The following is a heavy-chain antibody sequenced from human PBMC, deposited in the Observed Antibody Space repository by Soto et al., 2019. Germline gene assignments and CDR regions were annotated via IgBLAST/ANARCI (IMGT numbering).Heavy chain of an antibody. J-gene: IGHJ6*02. V-gene: IGHV3-21*01. CDR1: GFTFISYS. D-gene: IGHD6-13*01. CDR2: ISSSSSYI. Sequence: PGGSLRLSCAASGFTFISYSMNWVRQAPGKGLEWVSSISSSSSYIYYADSVKGRFTISRDNAKNSLYLQMNSLRAEDTAVYYCARGGVAAATVYYYYGMDVWGQGTTVTVSS. CDR3: ARGGVAAATVYYYYGMDV.